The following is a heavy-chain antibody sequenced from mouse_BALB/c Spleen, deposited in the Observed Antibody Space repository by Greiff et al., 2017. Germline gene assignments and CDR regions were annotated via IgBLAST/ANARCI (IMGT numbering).Heavy chain of an antibody. J-gene: IGHJ3*01. CDR2: ILPGSGST. CDR1: GYTFSSYW. CDR3: ARSTMITTAFAY. V-gene: IGHV1-9*01. D-gene: IGHD2-4*01. Sequence: QVQLQQSGAELMKPGASVKISCKATGYTFSSYWIEWVKQRPGHGLEWIGEILPGSGSTNYNEKFKGKATFTADTSSNTAYMQLSSLTSEDSAVYYCARSTMITTAFAYWGQGTLVTVSA.